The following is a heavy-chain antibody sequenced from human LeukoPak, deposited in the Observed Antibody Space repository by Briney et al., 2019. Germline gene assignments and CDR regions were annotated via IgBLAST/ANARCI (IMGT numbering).Heavy chain of an antibody. CDR2: INHSGST. V-gene: IGHV4-34*01. D-gene: IGHD6-13*01. J-gene: IGHJ6*02. CDR1: GGSFSGYY. CDR3: AGGKHPAGYYGMDV. Sequence: SETLSLTCAVYGGSFSGYYWSWNRQPPGKGLEWIGEINHSGSTNYNPSLKSRVTISVDTSKNQFSLKLSSVTAADTAVYYCAGGKHPAGYYGMDVWGQGTTVTVSS.